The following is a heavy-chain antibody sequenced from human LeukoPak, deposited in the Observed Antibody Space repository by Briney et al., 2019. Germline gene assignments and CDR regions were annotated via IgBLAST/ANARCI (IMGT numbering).Heavy chain of an antibody. D-gene: IGHD4-17*01. V-gene: IGHV1-46*01. J-gene: IGHJ3*02. CDR2: INPSGGST. CDR1: RYTFTSYY. Sequence: ASVKVSFKASRYTFTSYYMHWVRQAPGQGLEWMGIINPSGGSTSYAQKFQGRVTMTRDTSTSTVYMELSSLRSEDTAVYYCARAWGDYPLGDDAFDIWGQGTMVTVSS. CDR3: ARAWGDYPLGDDAFDI.